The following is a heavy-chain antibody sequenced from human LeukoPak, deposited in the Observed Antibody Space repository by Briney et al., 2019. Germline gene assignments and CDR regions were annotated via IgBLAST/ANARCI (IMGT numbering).Heavy chain of an antibody. V-gene: IGHV3-48*03. Sequence: GGSLRLSCAASGFTLSCHPMNWVRQAPGKGLEWVSYIGNDGRMMYYADSVKGRFTISRGSAKNSLYLQMNSLGADDTAVYYCARDASHFDSSGYFHNYYYGMDVWGQGTTVTVSS. J-gene: IGHJ6*02. CDR1: GFTLSCHP. CDR3: ARDASHFDSSGYFHNYYYGMDV. D-gene: IGHD3-22*01. CDR2: IGNDGRMM.